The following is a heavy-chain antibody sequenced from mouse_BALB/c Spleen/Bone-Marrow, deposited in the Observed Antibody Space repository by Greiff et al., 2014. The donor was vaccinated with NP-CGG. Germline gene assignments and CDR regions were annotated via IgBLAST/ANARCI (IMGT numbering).Heavy chain of an antibody. Sequence: VKLVESGPGLVAPSQSLSIACTVSGFSLTSYGVHWVRQPPGKGLEWLGAIRAGGSTDYNSALMSRLSISKDNSKSQVFLKMNSLQTDDTAMYYCARALYYYGSSYYTMDYWGQGTSVIVSS. CDR3: ARALYYYGSSYYTMDY. V-gene: IGHV2-9*02. CDR1: GFSLTSYG. J-gene: IGHJ4*01. D-gene: IGHD1-1*01. CDR2: IRAGGST.